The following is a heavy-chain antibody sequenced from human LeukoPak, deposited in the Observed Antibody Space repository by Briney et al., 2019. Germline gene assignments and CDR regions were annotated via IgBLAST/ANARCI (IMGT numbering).Heavy chain of an antibody. Sequence: GGSLRLSCAASGFTFNNYGMHWVRQALGKGLEWVAVISYDGRNIHYPDSVKGRFTISRDISADTLWLQVDSLRTEDTAVYYCAKGPLRGTAAAIDYWGQGTLVTVSS. J-gene: IGHJ4*02. CDR3: AKGPLRGTAAAIDY. CDR1: GFTFNNYG. V-gene: IGHV3-30*18. D-gene: IGHD2-2*01. CDR2: ISYDGRNI.